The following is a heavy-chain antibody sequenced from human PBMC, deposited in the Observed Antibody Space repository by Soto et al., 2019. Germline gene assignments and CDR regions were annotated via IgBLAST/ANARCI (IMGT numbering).Heavy chain of an antibody. V-gene: IGHV3-7*01. CDR2: IKQDGSEK. J-gene: IGHJ4*02. CDR3: ARDGSGWSIDY. CDR1: GFTFSSYW. D-gene: IGHD6-19*01. Sequence: GGSLRLSCAASGFTFSSYWMSWVRQAPGKGLEWVANIKQDGSEKYYVDSVKGRLTISRDNAKNSLYLQMNSLRAEDTAVYYCARDGSGWSIDYWGQGTLVTVSS.